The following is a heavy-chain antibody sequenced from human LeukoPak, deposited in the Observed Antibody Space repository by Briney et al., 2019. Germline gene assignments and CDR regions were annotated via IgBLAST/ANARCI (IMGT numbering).Heavy chain of an antibody. CDR2: IHSSGST. V-gene: IGHV4-4*07. CDR3: ARDNDFFDY. CDR1: GGSINTYY. J-gene: IGHJ4*02. Sequence: SETLSLTCRVSGGSINTYYWSCIRQPAGKGLEGIGRIHSSGSTHYNPSLKSRVTMSLDTSKNQFSLKLTSVTAADTAAYYCARDNDFFDYWGQGTLVTVSS.